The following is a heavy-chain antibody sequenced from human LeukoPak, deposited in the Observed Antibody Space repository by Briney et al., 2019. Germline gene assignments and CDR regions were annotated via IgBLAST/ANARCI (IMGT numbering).Heavy chain of an antibody. V-gene: IGHV3-21*01. CDR3: ARDKKGYSYIGMDV. CDR2: ISSSSSSYI. Sequence: GGSLRLSCVASGFTFSSYNMNWVRQAPGKGLEXXXXISSSSSSYIYYAGSVKGRFTISRDNAKNSLYLQMNGLRAEDTAVYYCARDKKGYSYIGMDVWGKGSTVTVSS. J-gene: IGHJ6*04. D-gene: IGHD5-18*01. CDR1: GFTFSSYN.